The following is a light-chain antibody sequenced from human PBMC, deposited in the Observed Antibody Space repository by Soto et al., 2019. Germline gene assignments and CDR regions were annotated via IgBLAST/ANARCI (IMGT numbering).Light chain of an antibody. CDR3: SSYTSSNTHV. CDR2: DVT. Sequence: QSVLTQPASVSGSPGQSITIPCTGTSSDVGGYNYVSWYQQHPGKVPKLIIYDVTSRPSGVSNRFSASKSGNTASLTISGLQSEDEADYYCSSYTSSNTHVFGGGTKLTVL. V-gene: IGLV2-14*03. CDR1: SSDVGGYNY. J-gene: IGLJ2*01.